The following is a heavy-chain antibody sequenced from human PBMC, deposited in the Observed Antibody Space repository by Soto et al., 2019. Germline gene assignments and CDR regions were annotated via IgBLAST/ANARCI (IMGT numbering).Heavy chain of an antibody. CDR2: ISGSGGST. CDR1: GFTFSSYA. CDR3: AKDPRAVPDYYYYGMDV. D-gene: IGHD2-2*01. J-gene: IGHJ6*02. Sequence: GGSLRLSCAASGFTFSSYAMSWVRQAPGKGLEWVSAISGSGGSTYYADSVKGRFTISRDNSKNTLYLQMNSLRAEDTAVYYCAKDPRAVPDYYYYGMDVWGQGTTVTVSS. V-gene: IGHV3-23*01.